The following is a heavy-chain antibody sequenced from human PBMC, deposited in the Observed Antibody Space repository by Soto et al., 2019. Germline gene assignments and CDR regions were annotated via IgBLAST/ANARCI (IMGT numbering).Heavy chain of an antibody. CDR1: GFTFSSYG. Sequence: GGSLRLSCAASGFTFSSYGMHWVRQAPGKGLEWVAVISYDGSNKYYADSVKGRFTISRDNSKNTPYLQMNSLRAEDTAVYYCAKGMITFGGVIACFDYWGQGTLVTVSS. D-gene: IGHD3-16*02. CDR2: ISYDGSNK. V-gene: IGHV3-30*18. CDR3: AKGMITFGGVIACFDY. J-gene: IGHJ4*02.